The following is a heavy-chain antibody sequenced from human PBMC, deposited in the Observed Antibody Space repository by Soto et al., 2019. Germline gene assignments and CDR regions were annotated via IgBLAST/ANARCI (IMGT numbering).Heavy chain of an antibody. D-gene: IGHD5-18*01. CDR1: GFTFSSYS. CDR2: ISSSSSYI. Sequence: GSLRLSCAASGFTFSSYSMNWVRQAPGKGLEWVSSISSSSSYIYYADSVKGRFTISRDNAKNSLYLQMNSLRAEDTAVYYCARDQPGYSYGYGLGYWRQGTLVTVS. CDR3: ARDQPGYSYGYGLGY. V-gene: IGHV3-21*01. J-gene: IGHJ4*02.